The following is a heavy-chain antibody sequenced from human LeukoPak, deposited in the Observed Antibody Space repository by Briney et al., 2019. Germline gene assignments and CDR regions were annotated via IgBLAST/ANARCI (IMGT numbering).Heavy chain of an antibody. J-gene: IGHJ5*02. V-gene: IGHV1-8*01. CDR2: MNPNSGNT. CDR3: ARGHIAAAGLEFDP. CDR1: GYTFTSYD. Sequence: GASVKVSCKASGYTFTSYDINWVRQATGQGLEWIGWMNPNSGNTGYAQKFQGRVTMTRNTSISTAYMELSSLRSEDTAVYYCARGHIAAAGLEFDPWGQGTLVTVSS. D-gene: IGHD6-13*01.